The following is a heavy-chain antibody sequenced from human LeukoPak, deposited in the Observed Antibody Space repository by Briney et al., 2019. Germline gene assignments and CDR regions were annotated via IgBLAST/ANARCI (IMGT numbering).Heavy chain of an antibody. CDR2: IYYSGST. J-gene: IGHJ5*02. D-gene: IGHD6-13*01. V-gene: IGHV4-59*01. Sequence: PSETLSLTCTVSGGSISSYDWSWIRQPPGKGLEWTGYIYYSGSTNYNPSLKSRVTISVDTSKNQFSLKLSSVTAADTAVYYCARDIAAAGRFDPWGQGPLVTVSS. CDR3: ARDIAAAGRFDP. CDR1: GGSISSYD.